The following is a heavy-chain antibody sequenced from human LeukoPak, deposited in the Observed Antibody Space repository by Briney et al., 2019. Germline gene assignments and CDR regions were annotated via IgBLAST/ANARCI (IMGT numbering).Heavy chain of an antibody. Sequence: GGSLRLSCAASGFTFSSYTMSWVRQAPGKGLEWVSTITTSDGNTYYADSVKGRFTISRDNAKNSLYLQMNSLRAEDTAVYYCASRWGDWGQGTLVTVSS. CDR2: ITTSDGNT. CDR1: GFTFSSYT. CDR3: ASRWGD. D-gene: IGHD3-16*01. V-gene: IGHV3-21*04. J-gene: IGHJ4*02.